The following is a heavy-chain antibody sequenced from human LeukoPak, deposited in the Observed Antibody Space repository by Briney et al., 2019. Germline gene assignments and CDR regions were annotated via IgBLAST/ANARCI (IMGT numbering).Heavy chain of an antibody. CDR1: GYTFTGYY. CDR2: INPNSGGT. D-gene: IGHD6-13*01. CDR3: ARPLTAAGTNYYYYGMDV. J-gene: IGHJ6*02. V-gene: IGHV1-2*02. Sequence: GASVKVSRKASGYTFTGYYMHWVRQAPGQGLEWMGWINPNSGGTNYAQKFQGRVTMTRDTSISTAYMELSRLRSDDTAVYYCARPLTAAGTNYYYYGMDVWGQGTTVTVSS.